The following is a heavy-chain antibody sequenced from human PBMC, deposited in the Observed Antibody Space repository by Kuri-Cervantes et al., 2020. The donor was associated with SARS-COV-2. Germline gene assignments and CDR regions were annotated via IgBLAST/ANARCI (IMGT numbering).Heavy chain of an antibody. D-gene: IGHD2-8*01. CDR2: ISYDGSNK. CDR1: GFTFSSYA. CDR3: ARDVLHLDY. V-gene: IGHV3-30*04. Sequence: GESLKISCAASGFTFSSYAMHWVRQAPGKGLEWVAVISYDGSNKYYADSVKGRFTISRDNSKNTLYLQMNSLRDEDTAVYYCARDVLHLDYWGQGTLVTVSS. J-gene: IGHJ4*02.